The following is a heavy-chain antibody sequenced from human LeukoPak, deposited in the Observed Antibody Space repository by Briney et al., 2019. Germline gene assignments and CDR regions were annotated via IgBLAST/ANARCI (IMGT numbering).Heavy chain of an antibody. D-gene: IGHD6-13*01. CDR2: IIPIFGTA. CDR1: GGTFSSYA. Sequence: SVTVSFKASGGTFSSYAISWVRQPPSQGLEWMGVIIPIFGTANYAQKFQGRVTITADESTSTAYMELSSLRSEDTAVYYCARLAAAENAFDIWGQGTMVTVSS. J-gene: IGHJ3*02. CDR3: ARLAAAENAFDI. V-gene: IGHV1-69*13.